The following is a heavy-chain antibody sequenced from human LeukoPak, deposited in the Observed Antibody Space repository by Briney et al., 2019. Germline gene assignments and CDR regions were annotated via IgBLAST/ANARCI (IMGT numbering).Heavy chain of an antibody. Sequence: SQTLSLTCTVSGGSISSGGYYWSWIRQHPRKGLEWIGYIYYSGSTYYNPSLKSRVTISVDTSKNQFSLKLSSVTAADTAVYYCARDRVGYCSGGSCYLEFDPWGQGTLVTVSS. J-gene: IGHJ5*02. D-gene: IGHD2-15*01. CDR3: ARDRVGYCSGGSCYLEFDP. V-gene: IGHV4-31*03. CDR1: GGSISSGGYY. CDR2: IYYSGST.